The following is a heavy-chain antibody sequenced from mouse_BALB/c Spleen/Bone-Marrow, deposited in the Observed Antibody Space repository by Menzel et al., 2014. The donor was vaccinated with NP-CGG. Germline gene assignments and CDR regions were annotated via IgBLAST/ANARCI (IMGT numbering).Heavy chain of an antibody. V-gene: IGHV14-3*02. Sequence: VQLKESGAELVKPGASVKLSYTASGFNIKDTYMHWVKQRPEQGLEWIGRIDPASDYTQFDSKFQGKATITADTSSNTAYLQLSSLTSEDTAVYYCATLTGTFDYWGQGTTLTVSS. CDR3: ATLTGTFDY. CDR1: GFNIKDTY. D-gene: IGHD4-1*01. CDR2: IDPASDYT. J-gene: IGHJ2*01.